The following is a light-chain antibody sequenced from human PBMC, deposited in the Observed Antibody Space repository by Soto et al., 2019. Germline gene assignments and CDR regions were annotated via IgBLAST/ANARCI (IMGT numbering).Light chain of an antibody. V-gene: IGKV3-11*01. CDR1: QSVGGH. CDR3: HQRDNWPPT. Sequence: EIVLTQSPATLSLSPGERAPLSCRASQSVGGHLAWYQQKPGQAPRLLIYDVFNRATGIPPRFSGSGSGTDFTLSISSLEPEDFASYFCHQRDNWPPTFGGGTKVEIK. CDR2: DVF. J-gene: IGKJ4*01.